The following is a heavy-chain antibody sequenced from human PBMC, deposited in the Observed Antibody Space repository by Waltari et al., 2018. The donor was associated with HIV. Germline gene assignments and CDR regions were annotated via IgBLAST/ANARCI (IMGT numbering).Heavy chain of an antibody. CDR2: IKQDGSEK. CDR1: GFTFSTFS. CDR3: ARDLKDYDFWSPVDV. D-gene: IGHD3-3*01. V-gene: IGHV3-7*01. Sequence: EVQLVESGGGLVQPGGSLRHPCAASGFTFSTFSQTWVRQAPGKGLEWRANIKQDGSEKYYADSVKGRFTVSRDNNKKSLYLQMSSLRAEDTAVYYCARDLKDYDFWSPVDVWGQGTTVTVSS. J-gene: IGHJ6*02.